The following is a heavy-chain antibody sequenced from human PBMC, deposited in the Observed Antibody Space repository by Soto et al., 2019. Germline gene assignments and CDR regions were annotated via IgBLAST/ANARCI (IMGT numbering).Heavy chain of an antibody. CDR1: GGSIDNSTYY. D-gene: IGHD6-19*01. CDR3: VSINAGGWYYFDY. V-gene: IGHV4-39*02. Sequence: SETLSLTCAVSGGSIDNSTYYWGWIRQPPGKGLEWIGSVYYSGSSYYSPSLKSRVTMSVDSSKNHFSLILDSVTAADTAVYYCVSINAGGWYYFDYWGQGILVTVS. CDR2: VYYSGSS. J-gene: IGHJ4*02.